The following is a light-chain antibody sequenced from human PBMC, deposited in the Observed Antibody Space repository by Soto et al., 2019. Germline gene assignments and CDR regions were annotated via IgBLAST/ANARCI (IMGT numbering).Light chain of an antibody. J-gene: IGKJ1*01. V-gene: IGKV1-5*01. CDR1: QSITGW. CDR2: DAS. Sequence: DIQMTQSPSTLSASVGDRVTITCRASQSITGWLAWYQQKPGKAPKLLIYDASTLETGVPSRFSGRESGTEFTLTISRLEPEDFAVYYCQQYGSSLWTFGQGTKVEIK. CDR3: QQYGSSLWT.